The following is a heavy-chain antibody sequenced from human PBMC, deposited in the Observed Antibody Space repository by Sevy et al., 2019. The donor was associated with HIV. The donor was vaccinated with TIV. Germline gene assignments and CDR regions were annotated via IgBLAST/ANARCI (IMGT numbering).Heavy chain of an antibody. Sequence: GSLRLSCKASGFTFSTYSMHWVRQAPGNGLEWVSSISRTSTTTYYADSAKGRFTISRDNAKNSLYLQMNSLRDEDTAVYYCAREAYYYDSREENWFDPWGQGTLVTVSS. CDR1: GFTFSTYS. V-gene: IGHV3-48*02. D-gene: IGHD3-22*01. CDR2: ISRTSTTT. J-gene: IGHJ5*02. CDR3: AREAYYYDSREENWFDP.